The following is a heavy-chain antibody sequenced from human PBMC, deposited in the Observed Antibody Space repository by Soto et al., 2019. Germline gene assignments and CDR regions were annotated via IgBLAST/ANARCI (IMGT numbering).Heavy chain of an antibody. CDR3: ARLRNRYFIDV. V-gene: IGHV4-59*08. J-gene: IGHJ6*03. CDR1: GGSISGLY. Sequence: QVQLHESGPGLVKPSETLSLTCSVSGGSISGLYWTWVRQPPGRGLEWIGWIYYSGTTTYNPSRMSRVTISVDTSKNQFSLKLSSVTAADTAIYDCARLRNRYFIDVWGKGTTVTVSS. CDR2: IYYSGTT.